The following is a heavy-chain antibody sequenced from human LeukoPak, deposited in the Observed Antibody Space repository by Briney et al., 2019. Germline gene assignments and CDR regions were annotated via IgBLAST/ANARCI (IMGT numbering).Heavy chain of an antibody. J-gene: IGHJ4*02. Sequence: GESLKISCKGSGFSFNSYWIGWVRQMPGKGLEWMGIIFPADSDTRYSPSFQGQVTISADKSISTAYLQWSSLKASDTAMYYCARGYRYPTGYFDYWGQGTLVTVSS. D-gene: IGHD5-18*01. CDR3: ARGYRYPTGYFDY. V-gene: IGHV5-51*01. CDR2: IFPADSDT. CDR1: GFSFNSYW.